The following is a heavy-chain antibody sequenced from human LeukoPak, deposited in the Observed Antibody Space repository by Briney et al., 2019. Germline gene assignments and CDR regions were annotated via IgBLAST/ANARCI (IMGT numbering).Heavy chain of an antibody. CDR3: AKDLDPSSMTTVTTPDY. Sequence: PGGSLRLSCAASGFTVSSNYMSWVRQAPGKGLEWVSVIYSGGSTYYADSVKGRFTISRDNSKNTLYLQMNSLRAEDTAVYYCAKDLDPSSMTTVTTPDYWGQGTLVTVSS. CDR1: GFTVSSNY. CDR2: IYSGGST. D-gene: IGHD4-17*01. V-gene: IGHV3-66*01. J-gene: IGHJ4*02.